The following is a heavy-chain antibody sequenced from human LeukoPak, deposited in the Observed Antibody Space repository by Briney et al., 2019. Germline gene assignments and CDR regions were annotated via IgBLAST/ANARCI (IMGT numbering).Heavy chain of an antibody. CDR3: ASMGGSYSNYDYYYFDY. CDR2: IYPGDSDT. V-gene: IGHV5-51*01. CDR1: GYSFTSYW. Sequence: GESLKISCKGSGYSFTSYWIGWVRQMPGKGLEWMGIIYPGDSDTRYSPSFQGQVTISADKSISTAYLQWSSLKASDTAMYYCASMGGSYSNYDYYYFDYWGQGTLVTVSS. D-gene: IGHD4-11*01. J-gene: IGHJ4*02.